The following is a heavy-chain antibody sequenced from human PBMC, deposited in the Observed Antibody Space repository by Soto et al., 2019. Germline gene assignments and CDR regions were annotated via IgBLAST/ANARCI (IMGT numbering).Heavy chain of an antibody. D-gene: IGHD3-22*01. J-gene: IGHJ4*02. CDR1: GFTFSSYA. Sequence: QVQLVESGGGVVQPGRSLRLSCAASGFTFSSYAMHWVRQAPGKGLEWVAVISYDGSNKYCADSVKGRFTISRDNSKNALARKMNSLTAEESAVYCCARGGGEYDITPDLAYGGQGTLVTVSS. CDR2: ISYDGSNK. CDR3: ARGGGEYDITPDLAY. V-gene: IGHV3-30-3*01.